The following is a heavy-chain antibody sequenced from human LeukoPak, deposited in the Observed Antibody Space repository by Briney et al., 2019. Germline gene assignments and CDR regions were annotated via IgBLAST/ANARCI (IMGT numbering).Heavy chain of an antibody. D-gene: IGHD3-10*01. CDR1: GGSISSYY. CDR3: ARAHYYGSGRVGWFDP. J-gene: IGHJ5*02. V-gene: IGHV4-59*12. Sequence: SETLSLTCTVSGGSISSYYWSWIRQPPGKGLEWIGYIYHSGSTYYNPSLKSRVTISVDRSKNQFSLKLSSVTAADTAAYYCARAHYYGSGRVGWFDPWGQGTLVTVSS. CDR2: IYHSGST.